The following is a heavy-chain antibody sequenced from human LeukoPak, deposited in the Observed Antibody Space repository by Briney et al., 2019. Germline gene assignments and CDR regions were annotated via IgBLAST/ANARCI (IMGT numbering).Heavy chain of an antibody. Sequence: PGKSLRLSCAASGFIFNNYGMHWVRQAPGKGLEWVAVISYDGRNKHYPDSVKGRFTISRDISTDTLWLQMDSLRTEDTAVYYCAKGPLRGTAAAIDYWGQGTLVTVSS. CDR2: ISYDGRNK. D-gene: IGHD2-2*01. CDR3: AKGPLRGTAAAIDY. CDR1: GFIFNNYG. J-gene: IGHJ4*02. V-gene: IGHV3-30*18.